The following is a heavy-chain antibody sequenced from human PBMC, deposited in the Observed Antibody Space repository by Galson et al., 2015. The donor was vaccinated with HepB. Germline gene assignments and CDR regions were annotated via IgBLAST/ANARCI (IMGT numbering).Heavy chain of an antibody. D-gene: IGHD2-2*01. CDR2: INHSGST. CDR1: GGSFSGYY. J-gene: IGHJ6*03. CDR3: ARVVVPAAMVYYYYYMDV. Sequence: ETLSLTCAVYGGSFSGYYWSWIRQPPGKGLEWIGEINHSGSTNYNPSLKSRVTISVDTSKNQFSLKLSSVTAADTAVYYCARVVVPAAMVYYYYYMDVWGKGTTVTVSS. V-gene: IGHV4-34*01.